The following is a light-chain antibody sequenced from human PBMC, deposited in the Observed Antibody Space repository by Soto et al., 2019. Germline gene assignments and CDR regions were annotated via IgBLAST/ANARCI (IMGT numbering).Light chain of an antibody. CDR2: SDD. V-gene: IGLV1-44*01. CDR3: AAWDDNVKGL. CDR1: TSNIGNNP. J-gene: IGLJ2*01. Sequence: QPVLTQPPSASGTPGQKVTISCSGSTSNIGNNPVSWYQQFPGAAPKLLISSDDRRPLGVPARFSGSKSGTSASLAISGLQSEDEADYYCAAWDDNVKGLFGGGTKVTVL.